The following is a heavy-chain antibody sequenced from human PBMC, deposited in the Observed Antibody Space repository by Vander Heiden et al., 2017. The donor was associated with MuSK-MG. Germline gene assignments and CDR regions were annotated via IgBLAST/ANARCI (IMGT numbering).Heavy chain of an antibody. Sequence: QVQLQESGPGLVKPSQTLSLTCTVSGGSISSGSYYWGWLRRPAGKGLEWMGRSKNRGSTNDNPSLKSRVTMSVDTSKNQFSLKLSSVTAADTAVYYCAREVMHSSSSVFYYDYYMDVWGKGTTVTVSS. J-gene: IGHJ6*03. CDR1: GGSISSGSYY. CDR2: SKNRGST. V-gene: IGHV4-61*02. D-gene: IGHD6-13*01. CDR3: AREVMHSSSSVFYYDYYMDV.